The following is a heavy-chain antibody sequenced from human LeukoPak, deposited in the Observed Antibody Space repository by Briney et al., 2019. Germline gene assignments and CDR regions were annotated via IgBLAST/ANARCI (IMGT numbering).Heavy chain of an antibody. Sequence: SETLSLTCTVSGGSISSYYWSWIRQPAGKGLEWIGRIYTSGSTNYNPSLKSRVTMSVDTSKDQFSLKLSSVTAADTAVYYCASHNTGYSSSWYAIQHWGQGTLVTVSS. CDR1: GGSISSYY. CDR3: ASHNTGYSSSWYAIQH. CDR2: IYTSGST. J-gene: IGHJ1*01. V-gene: IGHV4-4*07. D-gene: IGHD6-13*01.